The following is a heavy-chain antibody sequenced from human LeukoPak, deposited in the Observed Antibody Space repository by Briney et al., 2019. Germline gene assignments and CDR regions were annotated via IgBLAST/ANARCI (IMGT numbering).Heavy chain of an antibody. D-gene: IGHD5-24*01. CDR1: GYSFPNYW. J-gene: IGHJ4*02. V-gene: IGHV5-51*01. CDR3: ARRKGDGYNSPFDY. Sequence: GESLKISCKGSGYSFPNYWIGWVRQMPGQGVEWMGIIYPADSDTRYSPSFQGQVTISADKSINTAYLQWTSLKASDTAMYYCARRKGDGYNSPFDYWGQGTLVTVSS. CDR2: IYPADSDT.